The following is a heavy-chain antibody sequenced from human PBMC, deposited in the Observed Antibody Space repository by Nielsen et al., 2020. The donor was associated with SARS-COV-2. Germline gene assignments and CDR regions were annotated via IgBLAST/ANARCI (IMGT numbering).Heavy chain of an antibody. Sequence: DSVKGRFTISRDNFKNTLYLQMNSLRTEDTAMYYCAKSNVVRGIIGYYFEYWGRGTAVNVSS. D-gene: IGHD3-10*01. V-gene: IGHV3-30*02. CDR3: AKSNVVRGIIGYYFEY. J-gene: IGHJ4*02.